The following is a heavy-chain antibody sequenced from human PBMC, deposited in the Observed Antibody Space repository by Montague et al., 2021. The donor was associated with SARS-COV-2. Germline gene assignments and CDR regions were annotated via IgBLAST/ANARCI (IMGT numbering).Heavy chain of an antibody. V-gene: IGHV4-59*08. CDR2: IYHSGST. CDR3: ARLPYILPGYADLDF. CDR1: GDSISNYY. J-gene: IGHJ4*02. D-gene: IGHD3-9*01. Sequence: SETLSLTCTVSGDSISNYYWSWIRRPPGKGLEWLGYIYHSGSTNYNPSLKSRVTISVDTSKNQFPLRVGSVTAADTAVYYCARLPYILPGYADLDFWGQGSLVIVSS.